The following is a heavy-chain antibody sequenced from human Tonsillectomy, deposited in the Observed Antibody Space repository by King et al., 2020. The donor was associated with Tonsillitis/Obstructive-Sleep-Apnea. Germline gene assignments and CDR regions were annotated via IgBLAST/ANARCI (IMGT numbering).Heavy chain of an antibody. Sequence: VQLQQWGAGLLKPSETLSLTCAVYGGSFSDYYWSWIRQPPGKGLEWIGEINHSGVTYYNPSLKSRVTISVDTSKNQFSLNLSSVTDADTAIYYCARGAAAGPVDYRGQGALVTVSS. V-gene: IGHV4-34*01. D-gene: IGHD6-13*01. J-gene: IGHJ4*02. CDR1: GGSFSDYY. CDR3: ARGAAAGPVDY. CDR2: INHSGVT.